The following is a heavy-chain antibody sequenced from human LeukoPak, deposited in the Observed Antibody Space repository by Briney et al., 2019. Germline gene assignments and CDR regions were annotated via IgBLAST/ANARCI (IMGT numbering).Heavy chain of an antibody. J-gene: IGHJ6*02. V-gene: IGHV3-48*03. CDR1: GFTFSSYE. CDR2: ISSSGSTI. Sequence: PAGGSLRLSCAASGFTFSSYEMNWVHQAQGKGLEWVSYISSSGSTIYYADSVKGRFTISRGNAKNSLYLQMNSLRAEDTAVYYCASAYCSGGSCYPHYYYYYGMDVWGQGTTVTVSS. D-gene: IGHD2-15*01. CDR3: ASAYCSGGSCYPHYYYYYGMDV.